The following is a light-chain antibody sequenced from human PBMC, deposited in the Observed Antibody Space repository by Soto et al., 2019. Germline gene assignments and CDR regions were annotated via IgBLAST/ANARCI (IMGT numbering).Light chain of an antibody. CDR1: QSVGTN. CDR2: GTS. J-gene: IGKJ5*01. V-gene: IGKV3-15*01. CDR3: QQYKDWPPIT. Sequence: DIVMTQSPATLSVSPGDRVTLSCRASQSVGTNLAWYQQRPGQAPRLLIYGTSTRGTAIPCRFSGSGSGTEFTLTISSLQSEDSAVYYCQQYKDWPPITFGQGTQLAIK.